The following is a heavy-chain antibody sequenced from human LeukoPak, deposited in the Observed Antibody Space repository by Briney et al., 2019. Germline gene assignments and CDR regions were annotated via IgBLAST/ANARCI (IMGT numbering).Heavy chain of an antibody. J-gene: IGHJ4*02. CDR3: ATDRGYSGYDYFDY. V-gene: IGHV4-59*01. CDR2: IYYSGST. Sequence: SETLSLTCTVSGGSISSYYWSWIRQPPGKGLEWIGYIYYSGSTNYNPSLKSRVTISVDTSKNQFSLKLSSVTAADTAVYYCATDRGYSGYDYFDYWGQGTLVTVSS. D-gene: IGHD5-12*01. CDR1: GGSISSYY.